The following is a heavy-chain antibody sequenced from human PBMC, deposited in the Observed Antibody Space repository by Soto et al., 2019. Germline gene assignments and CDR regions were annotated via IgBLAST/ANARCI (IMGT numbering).Heavy chain of an antibody. CDR2: INHSGST. CDR3: ARPTYYYDSSGYYYFEY. D-gene: IGHD3-22*01. V-gene: IGHV4-34*01. CDR1: GGSFSGYY. Sequence: PSETLSLTCAVYGGSFSGYYWSWIRQPPGKGLEWIGEINHSGSTNYNPSLKSRVTISVDTSKNQFSLKLSSVTAADTAVYYCARPTYYYDSSGYYYFEYWGQGTLVTVSS. J-gene: IGHJ4*02.